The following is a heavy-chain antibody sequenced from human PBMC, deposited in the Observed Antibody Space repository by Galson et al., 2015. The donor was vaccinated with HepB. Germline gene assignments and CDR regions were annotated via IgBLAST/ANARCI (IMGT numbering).Heavy chain of an antibody. CDR2: IKEDGSEK. V-gene: IGHV3-7*01. Sequence: LRLSCAASGFSFSNDWTDWVRQAPGKGLEWVANIKEDGSEKYYVDSVKGRFTISRDNVENSLYLQMTSLRAEDTAVYYCSRFLGDWGQGTLVTVSS. CDR1: GFSFSNDW. J-gene: IGHJ4*02. CDR3: SRFLGD.